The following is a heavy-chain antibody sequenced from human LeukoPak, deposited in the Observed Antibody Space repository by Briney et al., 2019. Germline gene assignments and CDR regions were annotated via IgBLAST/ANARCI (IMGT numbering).Heavy chain of an antibody. CDR2: IYHSGST. Sequence: SETLSLTCAVSGYSISSGYYWGWIRQPPGKGLEWIGSIYHSGSTYYNPSLKSRVTISVDTSKNQFSLKLSSVAAADTAVYYCASGYDLSYFDYWGQGTLVTVSS. J-gene: IGHJ4*02. D-gene: IGHD5-12*01. CDR1: GYSISSGYY. CDR3: ASGYDLSYFDY. V-gene: IGHV4-38-2*01.